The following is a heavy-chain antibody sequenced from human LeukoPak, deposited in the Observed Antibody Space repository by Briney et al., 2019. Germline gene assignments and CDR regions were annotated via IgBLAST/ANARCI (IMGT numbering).Heavy chain of an antibody. CDR3: TIAAAGIYYYYYGMDV. D-gene: IGHD6-13*01. V-gene: IGHV1-69*13. J-gene: IGHJ6*02. CDR1: GGTFSSYA. Sequence: SVKVSCKASGGTFSSYAISWVRQAPGQGLEWMGGIIPIFGTANYAQKFQGRVTITADESTSTAYMELSSLRSEDTAVYYCTIAAAGIYYYYYGMDVWSQGTTVTVSS. CDR2: IIPIFGTA.